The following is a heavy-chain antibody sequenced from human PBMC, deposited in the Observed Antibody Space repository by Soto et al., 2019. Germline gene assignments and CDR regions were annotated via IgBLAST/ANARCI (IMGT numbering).Heavy chain of an antibody. CDR1: GFSLSTTGVG. Sequence: QITLKESGPTLVRPTQTLTLTCTFSGFSLSTTGVGVGWIRQPPGKALEWLALFYWDDDKRYSPSLKSRLTITKDTSNKEVILTMTNMYPLDTATYYCVQKLRDYGLGRERENYFDPWGEEFLVTVSS. J-gene: IGHJ5*02. CDR2: FYWDDDK. CDR3: VQKLRDYGLGRERENYFDP. D-gene: IGHD3-10*01. V-gene: IGHV2-5*02.